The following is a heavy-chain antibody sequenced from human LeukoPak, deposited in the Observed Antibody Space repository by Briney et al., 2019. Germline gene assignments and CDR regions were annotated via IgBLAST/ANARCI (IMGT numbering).Heavy chain of an antibody. J-gene: IGHJ4*02. D-gene: IGHD1-26*01. Sequence: SETLSLTCAVYDESFGGHLSGSYWSWIRRPPGKGLEWIGEIDRYGSTNYSPSLKSRVTISIQTSKSQFSLNLNSVTAADTALYYCARRGGGNYPYYFDFWGRGTLVTVSS. CDR1: DESFGGHLSGSY. CDR3: ARRGGGNYPYYFDF. CDR2: IDRYGST. V-gene: IGHV4-34*01.